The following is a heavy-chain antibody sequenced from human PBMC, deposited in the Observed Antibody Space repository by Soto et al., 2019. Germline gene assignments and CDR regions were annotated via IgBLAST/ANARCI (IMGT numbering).Heavy chain of an antibody. CDR1: GGSISSYY. V-gene: IGHV4-59*08. CDR2: IYYSGST. CDR3: ATPSSGWTFDY. Sequence: SETLSLTCTVSGGSISSYYWIWIRQPPGKGLEWIGYIYYSGSTNYNPSLKSRVTISVDTSKNQFSLKLSSVTAADTAVYYCATPSSGWTFDYWGQGTLVTVSS. J-gene: IGHJ4*02. D-gene: IGHD6-19*01.